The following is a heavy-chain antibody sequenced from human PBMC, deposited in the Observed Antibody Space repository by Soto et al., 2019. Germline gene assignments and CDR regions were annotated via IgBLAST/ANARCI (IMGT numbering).Heavy chain of an antibody. Sequence: QVQLVQSGAEVKKPGASVKVSCKASGYTFTSYYMHWVRQAPGQGLEWMGIINPSGGSTSYAQKFQGRVIITMDTYTSTVYMEMSSLRSEDTAVYYCARVYCRGGSCYSVDYWGQGTLVTVSS. V-gene: IGHV1-46*01. D-gene: IGHD2-15*01. CDR1: GYTFTSYY. CDR2: INPSGGST. J-gene: IGHJ4*02. CDR3: ARVYCRGGSCYSVDY.